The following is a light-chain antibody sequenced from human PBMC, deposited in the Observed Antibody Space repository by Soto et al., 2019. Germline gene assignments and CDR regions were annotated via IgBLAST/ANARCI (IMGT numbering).Light chain of an antibody. CDR3: QQSYGPPIT. V-gene: IGKV1-39*01. CDR2: LAS. CDR1: QTISNY. Sequence: DIQMNQSPSSLSAFVGDRVTITCRASQTISNYLNWYQQRPGKAPKLLIYLASSLQSGVPSRFGGSGSGTDFTLTISSVQPEDSATYYCQQSYGPPITFGQGTRLEIK. J-gene: IGKJ5*01.